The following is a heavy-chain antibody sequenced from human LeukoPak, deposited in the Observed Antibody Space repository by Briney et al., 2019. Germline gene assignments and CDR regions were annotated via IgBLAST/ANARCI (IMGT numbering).Heavy chain of an antibody. CDR2: INSGSSTI. J-gene: IGHJ4*02. D-gene: IGHD3-22*01. Sequence: GGPVSLSCGVSGFNHWRYSVIGPPQPPGKAREWVSYINSGSSTIRYADSVPGRFTISRDNAKSSLYMQMSSRRDEDTAVYFCGYFHSSGQNYWGQGNLVTVSS. CDR3: GYFHSSGQNY. CDR1: GFNHWRYS. V-gene: IGHV3-48*02.